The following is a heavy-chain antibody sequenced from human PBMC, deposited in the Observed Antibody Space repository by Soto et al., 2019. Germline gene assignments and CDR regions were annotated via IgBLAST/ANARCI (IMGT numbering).Heavy chain of an antibody. Sequence: GGSLRLSCAASGFTFSNAWMSWVRQAPGKGLEWVGRIKSKTDGGTTDYAAPVKGRFTISRDDSKNTLYLQMNSLKTEDTAVYYCTTSLYCTNGVCCTDYYGMDVWGQGTTVTV. V-gene: IGHV3-15*01. CDR2: IKSKTDGGTT. J-gene: IGHJ6*02. D-gene: IGHD2-8*01. CDR3: TTSLYCTNGVCCTDYYGMDV. CDR1: GFTFSNAW.